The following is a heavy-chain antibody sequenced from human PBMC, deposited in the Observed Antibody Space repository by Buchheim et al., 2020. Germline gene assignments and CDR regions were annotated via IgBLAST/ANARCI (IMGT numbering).Heavy chain of an antibody. D-gene: IGHD6-13*01. CDR1: GDSISSAGYY. Sequence: QVQLQESGPGLVKPSQTLSLTCTVSGDSISSAGYYWGWIRHHPGKGLQWIGYIYYNGITYYNPSLKSRVTISVDTSKNQFSLKLSSVTAADTAVYYCARDLGGSSWYYFDYWGQGTL. V-gene: IGHV4-31*03. CDR2: IYYNGIT. J-gene: IGHJ4*02. CDR3: ARDLGGSSWYYFDY.